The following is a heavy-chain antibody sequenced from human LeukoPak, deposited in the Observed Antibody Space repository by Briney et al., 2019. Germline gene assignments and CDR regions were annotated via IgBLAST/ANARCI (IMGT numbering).Heavy chain of an antibody. CDR1: GYDFSTKW. CDR3: ARLAPDYADYWFDP. Sequence: GESLKISCQTSGYDFSTKWIGWVRQMPGKGLEWMGIIYPLDSITRYSPSFQGHVTISADTSINTAYLQWPSLKPSDTAIYYCARLAPDYADYWFDPWGRGTLVTVSS. CDR2: IYPLDSIT. V-gene: IGHV5-51*01. J-gene: IGHJ5*02. D-gene: IGHD4-17*01.